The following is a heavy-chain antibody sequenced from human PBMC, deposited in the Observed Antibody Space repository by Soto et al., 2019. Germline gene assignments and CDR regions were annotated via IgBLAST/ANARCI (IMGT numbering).Heavy chain of an antibody. CDR2: MFYGVST. V-gene: IGHV4-39*01. CDR1: GSSINSSGYY. Sequence: PSETLSLTCTVSGSSINSSGYYWGWIRQHPGKGLEWIGSMFYGVSTYYNPPLKSRVTVSVDTSKYQFSLNLRSVTAADTAVYYCARLPSRHLVDYWGQGTLGTVSS. J-gene: IGHJ4*02. CDR3: ARLPSRHLVDY. D-gene: IGHD3-3*02.